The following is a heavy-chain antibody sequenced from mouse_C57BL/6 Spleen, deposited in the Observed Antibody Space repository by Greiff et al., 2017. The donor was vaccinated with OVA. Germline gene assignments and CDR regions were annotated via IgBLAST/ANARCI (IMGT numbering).Heavy chain of an antibody. J-gene: IGHJ1*03. Sequence: EVQLVESGGGLVQPGGSLSLSCAASGFTFTDYYMSWVRQPPGKALEWLGFIRNKANGYTTEYSASVKGRFTISRDNSQSILYLQMNALRAEDSATYYCARYRPPSNWDWYFDVWGTGTTVTVSS. D-gene: IGHD4-1*01. V-gene: IGHV7-3*01. CDR1: GFTFTDYY. CDR3: ARYRPPSNWDWYFDV. CDR2: IRNKANGYTT.